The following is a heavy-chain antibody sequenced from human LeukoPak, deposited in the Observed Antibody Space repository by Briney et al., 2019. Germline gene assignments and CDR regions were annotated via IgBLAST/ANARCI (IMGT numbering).Heavy chain of an antibody. V-gene: IGHV4-59*01. J-gene: IGHJ4*02. CDR2: IYYSGST. Sequence: SETLSLTCTVSGGSISSYYWSWIRQPPGKGLEWIGYIYYSGSTNYNPSLKSRVTISVDTSKNQFSLKLSSVTAADTAVYYCARESSSSWNGVYFDYWGQETLVTVSS. CDR1: GGSISSYY. CDR3: ARESSSSWNGVYFDY. D-gene: IGHD6-13*01.